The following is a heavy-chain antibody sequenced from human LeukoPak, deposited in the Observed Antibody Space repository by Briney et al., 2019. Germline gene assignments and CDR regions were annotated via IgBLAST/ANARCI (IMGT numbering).Heavy chain of an antibody. CDR2: IIPNSGGT. CDR1: GYTFTGYY. Sequence: GASVKVSCTASGYTFTGYYIHWVRQAPGQGLEWLGWIIPNSGGTNYAQKFQGRVTMTRDTSISTAFMELSRLTSDDTAVYYCARGRFNYFDSNGHDAFDIWGQGTMVTVSS. D-gene: IGHD3-22*01. J-gene: IGHJ3*02. V-gene: IGHV1-2*02. CDR3: ARGRFNYFDSNGHDAFDI.